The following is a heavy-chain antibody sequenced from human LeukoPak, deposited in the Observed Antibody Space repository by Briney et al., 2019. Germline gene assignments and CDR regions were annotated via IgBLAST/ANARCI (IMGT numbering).Heavy chain of an antibody. V-gene: IGHV1-2*06. Sequence: ASVKVSCKASGYTFTGYYMHWVRQAPGQGLEWMGRINPKTGGTNYAQKFQGRVTMTRDTSISTAYMELRRLRSDDTAVYYCARDHLRGESAGGYHFDNWGQGALVTASA. CDR1: GYTFTGYY. D-gene: IGHD5-18*01. J-gene: IGHJ4*02. CDR2: INPKTGGT. CDR3: ARDHLRGESAGGYHFDN.